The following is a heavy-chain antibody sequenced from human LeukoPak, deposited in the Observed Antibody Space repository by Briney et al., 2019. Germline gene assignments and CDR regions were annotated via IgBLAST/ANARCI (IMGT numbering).Heavy chain of an antibody. CDR2: ISYDGSNE. J-gene: IGHJ4*02. CDR1: GFTFSSYV. V-gene: IGHV3-30*04. D-gene: IGHD3-10*01. CDR3: AKCITMVRGVPHDY. Sequence: PGGSLRLSCAASGFTFSSYVMHWVRQAPGKGLEWVAIISYDGSNEYYADSVKGRFTISRDNSKNTLYLQMNSLRAEDTAVYYCAKCITMVRGVPHDYWGQGTLVTVSS.